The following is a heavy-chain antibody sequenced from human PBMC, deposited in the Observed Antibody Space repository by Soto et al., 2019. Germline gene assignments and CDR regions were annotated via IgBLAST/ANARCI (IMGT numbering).Heavy chain of an antibody. CDR2: IFYSGSS. CDR3: ARGYNYGLDV. CDR1: GGSISKIY. Sequence: SETLSLTCNLSGGSISKIYCNWLRQTPGKGLEWIGYIFYSGSSNSNASLKSRVTLSVDRSKNQFSLKLNSVTAADTAVYYCARGYNYGLDVWGQGTTVTVSS. V-gene: IGHV4-59*01. J-gene: IGHJ6*02.